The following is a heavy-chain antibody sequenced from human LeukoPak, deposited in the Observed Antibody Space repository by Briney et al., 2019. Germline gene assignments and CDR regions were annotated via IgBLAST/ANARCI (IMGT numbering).Heavy chain of an antibody. Sequence: ASLTVSCTASVDTFTSYYMHWGRQSPGHGLEWMRIINPSGGATSYTQKFQGRVTMTRDTSTSTVYMELSSLRSEDTAVYYCARGLGIWGYFDYWGQGTLVTVSS. CDR1: VDTFTSYY. CDR3: ARGLGIWGYFDY. J-gene: IGHJ4*02. CDR2: INPSGGAT. V-gene: IGHV1-46*01. D-gene: IGHD7-27*01.